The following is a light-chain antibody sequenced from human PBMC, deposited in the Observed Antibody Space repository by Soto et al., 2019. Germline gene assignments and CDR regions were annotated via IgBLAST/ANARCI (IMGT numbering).Light chain of an antibody. V-gene: IGLV1-40*01. CDR3: QSYDSSLSGWL. CDR2: GNS. CDR1: SSNIGAGRD. Sequence: QSALTQPPSVSGAPGQRVTISCTGSSSNIGAGRDVHWYQQLPGTAPKLLIYGNSNRPSGVPDRFSGSKSGTSASLAITGLQAEDEADYYCQSYDSSLSGWLFGGGTKVTVL. J-gene: IGLJ3*02.